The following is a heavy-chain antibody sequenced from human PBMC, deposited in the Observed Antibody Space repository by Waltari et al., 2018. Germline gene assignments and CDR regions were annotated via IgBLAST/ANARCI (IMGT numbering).Heavy chain of an antibody. J-gene: IGHJ4*02. CDR3: ARDLEEPNYYGSGSAFDY. Sequence: QVQLVQSGAEVKKPGSSVTVSCKASGGTFSSYAISWVRQAPGQGLEWMGRIIPIFGTANYAQKFQGRVTITADKSTSTAYMELSSLRSEDTAVYYCARDLEEPNYYGSGSAFDYWGQGTLVTVSS. V-gene: IGHV1-69*08. CDR1: GGTFSSYA. D-gene: IGHD3-10*01. CDR2: IIPIFGTA.